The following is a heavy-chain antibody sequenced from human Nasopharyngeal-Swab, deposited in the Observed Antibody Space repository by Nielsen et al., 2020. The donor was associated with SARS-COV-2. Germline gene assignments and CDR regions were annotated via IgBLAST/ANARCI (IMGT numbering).Heavy chain of an antibody. CDR2: IYFSGST. J-gene: IGHJ6*02. CDR1: NGSINSYY. D-gene: IGHD3-10*01. V-gene: IGHV4-59*13. Sequence: GSLRLSCTVSNGSINSYYWSWIRQPPGKGLEWIGYIYFSGSTSYNPSLKSRVTMSVDTSKNQFSLNLTSVTAADTAVYYCARVAPLSTMVRGVHYGMDVWGQGTTVTVSS. CDR3: ARVAPLSTMVRGVHYGMDV.